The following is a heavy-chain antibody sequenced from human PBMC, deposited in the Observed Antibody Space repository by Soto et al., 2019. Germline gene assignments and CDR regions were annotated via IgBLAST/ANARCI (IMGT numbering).Heavy chain of an antibody. CDR1: GGSVISGSYY. CDR2: ISDTGSG. D-gene: IGHD5-12*01. CDR3: ARAHSGYDPLGMDV. V-gene: IGHV4-61*01. J-gene: IGHJ6*02. Sequence: QVQLQESGPGLVKPSETLSLTCTVSGGSVISGSYYWSWIRQPPGKGLEWVGCISDTGSGVYNPFLKSRVTISVHTSKRQFSLRLNSVTAADTAVYYCARAHSGYDPLGMDVWGQGTTVTVSS.